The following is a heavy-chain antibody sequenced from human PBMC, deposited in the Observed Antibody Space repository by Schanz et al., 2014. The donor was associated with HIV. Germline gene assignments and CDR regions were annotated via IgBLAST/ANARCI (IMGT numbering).Heavy chain of an antibody. J-gene: IGHJ6*02. V-gene: IGHV3-33*06. Sequence: QVQLVESGGGVVQPGRSLRLSCAASGFTFSSYGMHWVRQAPGKGLEWVAVIWYDGSNKYYADSVKGRFTTSRDNSKNTLYLQMNSLRTEDSAVYYCAKGDWAHKVTTGVDVWGQGTTVIVS. D-gene: IGHD4-17*01. CDR2: IWYDGSNK. CDR3: AKGDWAHKVTTGVDV. CDR1: GFTFSSYG.